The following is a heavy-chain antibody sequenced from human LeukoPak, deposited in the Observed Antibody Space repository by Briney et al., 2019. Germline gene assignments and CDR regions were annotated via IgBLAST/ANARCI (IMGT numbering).Heavy chain of an antibody. CDR1: GAYVARGAHF. Sequence: PSETLSLTCTVSGGSVSGAYVARGAHFWNWIRQAPGKGLEWLGYIYQSGSTFYNPSLKSRLSISIDTSKNQFSLKLSSVTAADTAVYYCARGPHSSGGVVQNWFDPWGQGTLVTVSS. V-gene: IGHV4-30-2*01. CDR3: ARGPHSSGGVVQNWFDP. D-gene: IGHD6-19*01. J-gene: IGHJ5*02. CDR2: IYQSGST.